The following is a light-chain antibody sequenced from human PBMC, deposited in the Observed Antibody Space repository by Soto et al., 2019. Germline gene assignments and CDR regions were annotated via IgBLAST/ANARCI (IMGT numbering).Light chain of an antibody. V-gene: IGLV1-51*01. Sequence: QSVLTEPPSVSAAPGQKVTISCSGSSSNIGNDYVSWYQQLPGTATKHIIYDNNKRPSGIPDRFSGSKTGTSATLGITGLQAGEEADYYCGTWDSRLSAVVFGGGTKVTVL. CDR1: SSNIGNDY. CDR3: GTWDSRLSAVV. J-gene: IGLJ2*01. CDR2: DNN.